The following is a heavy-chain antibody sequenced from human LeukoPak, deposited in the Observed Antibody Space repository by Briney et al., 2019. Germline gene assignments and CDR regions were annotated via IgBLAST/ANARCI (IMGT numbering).Heavy chain of an antibody. D-gene: IGHD3-10*01. CDR3: ARGGSGSYRYYYYYMDV. CDR1: GSSFSGYD. J-gene: IGHJ6*03. V-gene: IGHV4-34*01. CDR2: INHSGTT. Sequence: SSETLSLTCAVYGSSFSGYDWSWIRQSPGKGLEWIGEINHSGTTNYNPSLKSRVTISVDTSKNQFSLKLSSVTAADTAVYYCARGGSGSYRYYYYYMDVWGKGTTVTISS.